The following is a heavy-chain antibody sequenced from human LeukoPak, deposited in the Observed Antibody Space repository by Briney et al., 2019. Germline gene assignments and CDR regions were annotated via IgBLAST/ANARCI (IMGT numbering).Heavy chain of an antibody. CDR1: GYTFTGYY. CDR3: ARVLSDFWSGYSGY. Sequence: ASVKVSCKASGYTFTGYYMHWVRQAPGQGLEWMGWINPNSGGTNYAQKFQGRVTMTRDTSISTAYMELSRLRSDDTAVYYCARVLSDFWSGYSGYWGQGTLVTVSS. V-gene: IGHV1-2*02. J-gene: IGHJ4*02. CDR2: INPNSGGT. D-gene: IGHD3-3*01.